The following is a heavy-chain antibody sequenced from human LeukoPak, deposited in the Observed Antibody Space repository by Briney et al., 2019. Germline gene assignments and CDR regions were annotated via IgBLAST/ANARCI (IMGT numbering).Heavy chain of an antibody. CDR3: ARESSWYTYYYYGMDV. Sequence: SETLSLTCTVSGGSISSYYWSWIRQPAGKGLEWIGRIYTSGSTNYNPSLKSRVTMSVDTSKNQFSLKLSSVTAADTAVYYCARESSWYTYYYYGMDVWGQGTTVTVSS. V-gene: IGHV4-4*07. D-gene: IGHD6-13*01. CDR1: GGSISSYY. CDR2: IYTSGST. J-gene: IGHJ6*02.